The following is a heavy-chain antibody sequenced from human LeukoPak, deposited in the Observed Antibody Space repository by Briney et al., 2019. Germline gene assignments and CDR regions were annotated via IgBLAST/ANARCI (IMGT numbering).Heavy chain of an antibody. CDR1: GFSFNSYW. D-gene: IGHD6-19*01. V-gene: IGHV3-7*01. CDR3: GRFGYVAGIDL. CDR2: IDPAGTDT. J-gene: IGHJ4*02. Sequence: GGSLRLSCAASGFSFNSYWMTWFRQPPGGGLEWVANIDPAGTDTYYVDPVKGRFTISRDNAKNLVYLQMNTLRAEDTAVYSCGRFGYVAGIDLWGQGTLATVSS.